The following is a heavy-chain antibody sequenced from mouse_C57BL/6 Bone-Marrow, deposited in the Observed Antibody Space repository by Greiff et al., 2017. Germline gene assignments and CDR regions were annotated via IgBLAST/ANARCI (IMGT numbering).Heavy chain of an antibody. D-gene: IGHD2-4*01. V-gene: IGHV1-81*01. CDR3: ARFYDYDGRYFDV. Sequence: QVQLQQSGAELARPGASVKLSCKASGYTFTSYGISWVKQRTGQGLEWIGEIYPRSGNTYYNEKFKGKATLTADKSSSTAYMELRSLTSEDSAVYFCARFYDYDGRYFDVWGTGTTVTVSS. CDR1: GYTFTSYG. CDR2: IYPRSGNT. J-gene: IGHJ1*03.